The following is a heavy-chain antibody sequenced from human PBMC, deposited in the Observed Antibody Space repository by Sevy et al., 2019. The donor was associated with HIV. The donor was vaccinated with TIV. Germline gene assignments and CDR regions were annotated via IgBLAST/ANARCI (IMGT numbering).Heavy chain of an antibody. V-gene: IGHV4-59*08. CDR1: GGSISTFY. CDR2: TYYSGST. J-gene: IGHJ4*02. D-gene: IGHD6-19*01. Sequence: SETLSLTCTVSGGSISTFYWSWIRQPPGKGLELIGYTYYSGSTNYNPSLKSRVTISVDTSKNQFSLKLSSVTAADTAVYYCARHWGESSGHPRPPDYWGQGTLVTVSS. CDR3: ARHWGESSGHPRPPDY.